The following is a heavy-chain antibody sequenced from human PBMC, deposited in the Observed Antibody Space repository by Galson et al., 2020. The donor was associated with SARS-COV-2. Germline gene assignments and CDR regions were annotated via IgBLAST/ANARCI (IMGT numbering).Heavy chain of an antibody. V-gene: IGHV3-9*01. Sequence: SLKISCAASGFTFDDYAMHWVRQDPGKGLEWVSGISWNSGSIGYADSVKGRFTISRDNAKNSLYLQMNSLRAEDTALYYCAKERAYYYGMDVWGQGTTVTVSS. J-gene: IGHJ6*02. CDR1: GFTFDDYA. CDR2: ISWNSGSI. CDR3: AKERAYYYGMDV.